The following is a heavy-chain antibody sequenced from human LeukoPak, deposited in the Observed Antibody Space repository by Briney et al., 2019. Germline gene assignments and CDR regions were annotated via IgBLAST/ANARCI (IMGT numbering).Heavy chain of an antibody. CDR3: ARSIAVAGPSGWFDP. CDR2: IYYSGST. V-gene: IGHV4-59*08. CDR1: GGSISSYY. Sequence: SETLSLTCTVSGGSISSYYWSWIRQPPGKGLEWIGYIYYSGSTNYNPSLKSRVTISVDTSKNQFSLKLSSVTAADTAVYYCARSIAVAGPSGWFDPWGQGTLVTVSS. J-gene: IGHJ5*02. D-gene: IGHD6-19*01.